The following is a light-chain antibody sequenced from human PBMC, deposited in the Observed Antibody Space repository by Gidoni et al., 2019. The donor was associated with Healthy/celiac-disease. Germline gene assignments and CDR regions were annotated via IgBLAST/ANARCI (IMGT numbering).Light chain of an antibody. V-gene: IGKV1-33*01. J-gene: IGKJ4*01. CDR3: QQYDNLPGLT. CDR2: DAS. CDR1: QDISNY. Sequence: IQYTQSCSSLSASVGDRVTITCQASQDISNYLNWYQQKPGKAPKLLIYDASNLETGVPSGFSGSRSGRDFTFTISSLQHEDIATYYCQQYDNLPGLTFGGGTKVEIK.